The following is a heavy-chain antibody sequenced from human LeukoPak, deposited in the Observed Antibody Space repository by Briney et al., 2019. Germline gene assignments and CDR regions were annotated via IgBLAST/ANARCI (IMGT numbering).Heavy chain of an antibody. J-gene: IGHJ4*02. CDR1: GGSISSSSYY. V-gene: IGHV4-39*07. CDR2: IHYSGST. Sequence: SETLSLTCTVSGGSISSSSYYWGWIRQPPGKGLEWIGSIHYSGSTYYNPSLKSRVTISVDTSKNQFSLKLTSVTATDTAVYYCARSRRSWSTFDYWGQGTLVTVSS. D-gene: IGHD6-13*01. CDR3: ARSRRSWSTFDY.